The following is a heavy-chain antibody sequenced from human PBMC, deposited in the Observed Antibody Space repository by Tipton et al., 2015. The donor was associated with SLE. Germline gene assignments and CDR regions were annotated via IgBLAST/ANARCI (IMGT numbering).Heavy chain of an antibody. CDR2: IYHSGNT. CDR3: ARDEIEVPAT. D-gene: IGHD2-15*01. V-gene: IGHV4-38-2*02. Sequence: TLSLTCAVSGYSISSGYYWGWIRQPPGKGLEWIGSIYHSGNTYYNPSLKSRVTISVDTSKNQFSLKLSSVTAADTAVYYCARDEIEVPATWGQGTLVTVSS. J-gene: IGHJ5*02. CDR1: GYSISSGYY.